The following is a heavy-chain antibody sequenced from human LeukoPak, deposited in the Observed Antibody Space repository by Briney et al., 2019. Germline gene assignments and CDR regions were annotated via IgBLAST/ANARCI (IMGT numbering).Heavy chain of an antibody. V-gene: IGHV1-18*01. J-gene: IGHJ4*02. CDR1: GYTFNSYG. Sequence: GASVKVSCKASGYTFNSYGIRWERQAPGQGLEWMGWISAYNGNTNYAQKLQGRVTMTTDTSTSTAYMELRSLRSDDTAVYYCASYAVTTGFPLWGQGTLVTVSS. D-gene: IGHD4-17*01. CDR2: ISAYNGNT. CDR3: ASYAVTTGFPL.